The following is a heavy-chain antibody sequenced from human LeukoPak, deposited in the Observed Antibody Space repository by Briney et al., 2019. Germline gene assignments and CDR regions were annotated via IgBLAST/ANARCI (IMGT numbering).Heavy chain of an antibody. CDR3: ARDWGTASVTGWFDP. CDR2: IYTSGST. CDR1: GGSISSYY. Sequence: PSETLSLTCTVSGGSISSYYWSWIRQTAGKGLEWIGRIYTSGSTNYNPSLKSRVTMSVDTSKNQFSLKLSSVTAADTAVYYCARDWGTASVTGWFDPWGQRTLVTVSS. J-gene: IGHJ5*02. V-gene: IGHV4-4*07. D-gene: IGHD6-13*01.